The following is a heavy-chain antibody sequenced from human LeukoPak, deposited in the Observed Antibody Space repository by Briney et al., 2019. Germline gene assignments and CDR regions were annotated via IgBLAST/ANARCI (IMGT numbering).Heavy chain of an antibody. Sequence: ASVKVSCKASGYTFTTYDINWVRQATGQGLEWMGWMNPNSGYTGYAQKFQGRVTITRDTSISTAYMELSSVRSEDTAVYYCARVAGSIDYWGQGTLVTVSS. J-gene: IGHJ4*02. V-gene: IGHV1-8*03. CDR1: GYTFTTYD. CDR3: ARVAGSIDY. CDR2: MNPNSGYT. D-gene: IGHD6-19*01.